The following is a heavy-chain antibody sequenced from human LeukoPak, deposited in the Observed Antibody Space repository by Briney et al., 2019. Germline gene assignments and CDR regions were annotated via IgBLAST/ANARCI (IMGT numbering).Heavy chain of an antibody. D-gene: IGHD4-17*01. V-gene: IGHV3-48*03. CDR2: ISSSGSTI. CDR3: ARVTVNYYYYMDV. Sequence: GGSLRLSCAASGFTFSSYEMNWVRQAPGKGLEWVSYISSSGSTIYYADSVKGRFTISRDNAKNSLYLQMNSLRAEDTAVYYCARVTVNYYYYMDVWGKGTTVTISS. CDR1: GFTFSSYE. J-gene: IGHJ6*03.